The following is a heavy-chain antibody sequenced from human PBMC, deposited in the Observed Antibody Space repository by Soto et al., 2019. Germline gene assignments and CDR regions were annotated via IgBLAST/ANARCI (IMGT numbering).Heavy chain of an antibody. CDR1: GFIFSNYA. CDR2: FGGSGGT. V-gene: IGHV3-23*01. J-gene: IGHJ6*03. CDR3: AKSQSSRSYMDV. Sequence: EVQVLESGGGLVQPGGSLRLSCVGSGFIFSNYAMAWVRQAPGKGLEWVSGFGGSGGTYYADSVKGRYTISRDNSKNTLYLQMNSLRVEDTAVYYCAKSQSSRSYMDVWGKGTAVTVSS.